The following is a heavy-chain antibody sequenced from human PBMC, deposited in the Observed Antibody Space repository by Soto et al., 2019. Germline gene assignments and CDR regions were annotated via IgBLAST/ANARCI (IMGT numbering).Heavy chain of an antibody. J-gene: IGHJ6*02. Sequence: EMQLLESGGCLVQPGGSLRLACEASGFTFSSYAMSWVRQAPGKGLEWVTGISGGGSSSYFADSVKGRFTISRDNSKNTLYLEMDRLSAEDTAVYYCAKDLYGGSYYNGLDVWGQGTTVIVSS. D-gene: IGHD1-26*01. CDR3: AKDLYGGSYYNGLDV. V-gene: IGHV3-23*01. CDR1: GFTFSSYA. CDR2: ISGGGSSS.